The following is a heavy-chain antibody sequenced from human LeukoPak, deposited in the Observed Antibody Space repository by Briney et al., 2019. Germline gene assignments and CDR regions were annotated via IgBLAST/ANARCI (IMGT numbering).Heavy chain of an antibody. J-gene: IGHJ5*02. Sequence: SETLSLTCAVYGGSFSGYYWSWIRQPPGKGLEWIGEINHSGSTNYNPSIKSRVTISVDTSKNQFSLNLSSVTAADTAVYSCARETYSSSFFDPWGQGTLVTVSS. D-gene: IGHD6-13*01. V-gene: IGHV4-34*09. CDR3: ARETYSSSFFDP. CDR2: INHSGST. CDR1: GGSFSGYY.